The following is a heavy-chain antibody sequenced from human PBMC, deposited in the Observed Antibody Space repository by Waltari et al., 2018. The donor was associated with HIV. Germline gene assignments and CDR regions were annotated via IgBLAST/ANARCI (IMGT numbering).Heavy chain of an antibody. CDR1: GFIFSSHA. Sequence: EVQLLEYGGGLVQPGGSLRLSCAAAGFIFSSHAMRWVPQAPGKGLEWVSAITGSGCGTYYADSVKGRFTFSRDNSQNTLYLQMNSLRAEDTAVYYCAKYLDCSGTSCYTPYFDYWGQGTLVTVSP. CDR3: AKYLDCSGTSCYTPYFDY. J-gene: IGHJ4*02. V-gene: IGHV3-23*01. CDR2: ITGSGCGT. D-gene: IGHD2-2*02.